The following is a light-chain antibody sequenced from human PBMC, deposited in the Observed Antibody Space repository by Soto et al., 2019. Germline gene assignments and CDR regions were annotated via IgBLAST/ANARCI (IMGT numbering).Light chain of an antibody. CDR2: GVS. CDR1: QSVSSSY. Sequence: EIVLTQSPGALSLPPGKRVTLSCRASQSVSSSYLAWYQQKPGQTPRLLIHGVSSRATGIPDRFSGSGSGTDFTLTISRLEPEDFAVYYCHQYGKSPWTFGQGTKVEIK. J-gene: IGKJ1*01. V-gene: IGKV3-20*01. CDR3: HQYGKSPWT.